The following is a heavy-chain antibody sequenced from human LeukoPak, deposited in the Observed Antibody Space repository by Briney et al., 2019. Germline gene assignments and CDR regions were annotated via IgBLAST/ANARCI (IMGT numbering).Heavy chain of an antibody. CDR3: AKDLPRSEGMDV. J-gene: IGHJ6*02. Sequence: QTGGSLRLSCAASGFTFITYAMSWFRQAPGKGLEWVSAISGGGDSTYYADSVKGRFTISRDNSKNTLYLQMNSLRAENTAVYYCAKDLPRSEGMDVWGQGTTVTVSS. CDR2: ISGGGDST. CDR1: GFTFITYA. V-gene: IGHV3-23*01.